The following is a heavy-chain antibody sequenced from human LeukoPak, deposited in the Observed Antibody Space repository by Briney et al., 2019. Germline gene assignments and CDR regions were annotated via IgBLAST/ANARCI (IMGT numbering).Heavy chain of an antibody. J-gene: IGHJ4*02. CDR1: GGSISSYY. CDR2: IYYSGST. CDR3: ARSSSGYYYGAANDY. Sequence: SETLSLTCTVSGGSISSYYWSWIRQPPGKGLEWIGYIYYSGSTNYNPSLKSRVTISVDTSKNQFSLKLSSVTAADTAVYYCARSSSGYYYGAANDYWGQGTLVTVSS. V-gene: IGHV4-59*01. D-gene: IGHD3-22*01.